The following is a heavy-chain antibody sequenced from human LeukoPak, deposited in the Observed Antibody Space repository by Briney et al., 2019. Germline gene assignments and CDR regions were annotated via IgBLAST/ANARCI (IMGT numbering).Heavy chain of an antibody. CDR3: ARDRDYAFDY. J-gene: IGHJ4*02. CDR1: GFTVSAHY. Sequence: GGSLRLSCAASGFTVSAHYMGWVRQAPGKGLEWVANIKLDGSEKNYVDSVKGRFTISRDNTKNSLYLQMNSLRVEDTAVFYCARDRDYAFDYWGQGTLVTVSS. CDR2: IKLDGSEK. V-gene: IGHV3-7*03. D-gene: IGHD4-17*01.